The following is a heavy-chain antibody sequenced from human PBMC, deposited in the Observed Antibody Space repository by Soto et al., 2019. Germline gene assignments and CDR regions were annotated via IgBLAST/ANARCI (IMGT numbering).Heavy chain of an antibody. D-gene: IGHD2-2*01. CDR2: ISSSGRHM. Sequence: QVQLVESGGGLVKPGGSLRLSCAASGFTFSDYYTSWIRQAPGKGLEWVSYISSSGRHMFYADSVKGQFTISRDNAKNSLYLQMKSLRAEDTAVYYCARVYCSTTSCYGDVWGQGTTVTVSS. CDR1: GFTFSDYY. CDR3: ARVYCSTTSCYGDV. V-gene: IGHV3-11*01. J-gene: IGHJ6*02.